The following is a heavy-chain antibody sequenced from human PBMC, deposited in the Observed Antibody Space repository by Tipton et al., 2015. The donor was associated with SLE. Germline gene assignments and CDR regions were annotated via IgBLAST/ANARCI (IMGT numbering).Heavy chain of an antibody. Sequence: TLSLTCTVSGGPISTYYWSWIRQPPGKGLEWIGYVYYSGRTSYNCSLKSRVTISVDTSKNQFSLKLNSVTAADTAVYYCARDIYYGMDVWGQGTTVTVSS. CDR1: GGPISTYY. CDR2: VYYSGRT. CDR3: ARDIYYGMDV. J-gene: IGHJ6*02. V-gene: IGHV4-59*01.